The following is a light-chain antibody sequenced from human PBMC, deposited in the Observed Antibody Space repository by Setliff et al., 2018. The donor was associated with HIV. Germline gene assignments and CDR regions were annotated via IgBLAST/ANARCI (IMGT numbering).Light chain of an antibody. CDR2: GDV. Sequence: QSALTQPPSVSGAPGQRVTISCTGSSSNIGGGYDVHWYQQVPGRAPKLVIYGDVNRPSGVPDRLSGSKSGSSASLAITGLRTEDEADYYCQSYDSSLSGSLVFGTGTKVTVL. J-gene: IGLJ1*01. V-gene: IGLV1-40*01. CDR3: QSYDSSLSGSLV. CDR1: SSNIGGGYD.